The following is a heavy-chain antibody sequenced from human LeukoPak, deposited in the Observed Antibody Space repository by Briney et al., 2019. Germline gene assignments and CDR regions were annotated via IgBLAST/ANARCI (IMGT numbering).Heavy chain of an antibody. CDR1: GYTFTGYY. CDR3: ARTGQQLGFYGMDV. D-gene: IGHD6-13*01. J-gene: IGHJ6*02. CDR2: INPNSGGT. V-gene: IGHV1-2*04. Sequence: ASAKVSCKASGYTFTGYYMHWVRQAPGQGLEWMGWINPNSGGTNYAQKLQGWVTMTRDTSISTAYMELSRLRSDDTAVYYCARTGQQLGFYGMDVWGQGTTVTVSS.